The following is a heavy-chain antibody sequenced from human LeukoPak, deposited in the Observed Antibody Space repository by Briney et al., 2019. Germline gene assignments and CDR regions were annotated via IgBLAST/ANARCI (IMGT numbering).Heavy chain of an antibody. CDR3: ARCAAMDDDYFDY. CDR2: VFATGST. J-gene: IGHJ4*02. CDR1: GGSITSYY. V-gene: IGHV4-4*07. Sequence: SETLSLTCTVSGGSITSYYWSWIRQPAGKGLEWIGRVFATGSTNYNPSLKSRVTMSVDASRNQFSLKLSSVTAADTAVYYCARCAAMDDDYFDYWGQGILVTVSS. D-gene: IGHD5-18*01.